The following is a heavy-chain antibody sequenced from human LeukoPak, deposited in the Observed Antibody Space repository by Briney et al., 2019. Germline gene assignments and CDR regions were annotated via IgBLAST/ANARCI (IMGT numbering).Heavy chain of an antibody. CDR2: ISWNSGSI. Sequence: PGGSLRLSCAASGFTFDDYAMHWVRQAPGKGLEWVSGISWNSGSIGYVDSVRGRFTFSRDNAKNSLYLQMNSLRAEDTALYYCAKDTDVTGRSGWSFDYWGQGTLVTVSS. J-gene: IGHJ4*02. CDR3: AKDTDVTGRSGWSFDY. V-gene: IGHV3-9*01. CDR1: GFTFDDYA. D-gene: IGHD6-19*01.